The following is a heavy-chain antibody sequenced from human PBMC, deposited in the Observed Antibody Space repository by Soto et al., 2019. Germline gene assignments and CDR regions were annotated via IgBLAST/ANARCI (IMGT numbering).Heavy chain of an antibody. D-gene: IGHD2-8*01. CDR3: TADNAR. CDR1: GLSVTNAW. CDR2: IKSKSSGGTT. Sequence: EVELVESGGGLVKPGGSLRLSCAASGLSVTNAWMHWIRQAPGKGLEWVGRIKSKSSGGTTDFAASVKDRFIISRDDSQNVMFLEMNNLRTEATAGYYCTADNARGGQGTLVTVS. J-gene: IGHJ4*02. V-gene: IGHV3-15*07.